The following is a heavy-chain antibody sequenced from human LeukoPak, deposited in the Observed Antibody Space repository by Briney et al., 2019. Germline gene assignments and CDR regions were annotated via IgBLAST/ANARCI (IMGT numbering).Heavy chain of an antibody. CDR2: ISGSGNSA. CDR3: AKASGSTGYYYFDS. CDR1: GFTFSNYA. D-gene: IGHD3-22*01. V-gene: IGHV3-23*01. J-gene: IGHJ4*02. Sequence: AGGSLRLSCAASGFTFSNYAMSWVRQTPGKGLGWVSAISGSGNSAYYAHSVKGRFTISRDTSKNTLFLQIDSLRAEDTAVYYCAKASGSTGYYYFDSWGQGTLVTVSS.